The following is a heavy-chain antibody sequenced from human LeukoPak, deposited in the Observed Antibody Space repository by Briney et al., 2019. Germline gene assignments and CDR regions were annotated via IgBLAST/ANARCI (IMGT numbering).Heavy chain of an antibody. CDR3: ARAAMKRGSTHYFGMDV. D-gene: IGHD2-2*01. Sequence: SVKVSCKASGGTFSSYAISWVRQAPGQGLEWMGGIIPIFGTANYAQKFQGRVTITADESTSTAYMELSSLRSEDTAVYYCARAAMKRGSTHYFGMDVWGQGTTVTVSS. CDR2: IIPIFGTA. CDR1: GGTFSSYA. V-gene: IGHV1-69*13. J-gene: IGHJ6*02.